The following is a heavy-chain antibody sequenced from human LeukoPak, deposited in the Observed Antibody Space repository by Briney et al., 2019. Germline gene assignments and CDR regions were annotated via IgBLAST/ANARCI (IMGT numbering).Heavy chain of an antibody. J-gene: IGHJ3*02. V-gene: IGHV4-34*01. CDR1: GGSFSGYY. Sequence: SETLSLTCAVYGGSFSGYYWSWIRQPPGKGLEWIGEINHSGSTNYNPSLKSRVTISVDTSKNQFSLKLSSVTATDTAVYYCARAGGYSYIGKPSRAFDIWGQGTMVTVSS. D-gene: IGHD5-18*01. CDR3: ARAGGYSYIGKPSRAFDI. CDR2: INHSGST.